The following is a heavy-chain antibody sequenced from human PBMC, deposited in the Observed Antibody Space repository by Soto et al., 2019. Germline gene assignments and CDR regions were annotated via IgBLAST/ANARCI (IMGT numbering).Heavy chain of an antibody. V-gene: IGHV5-51*01. CDR3: ARRGYCSGGSCFSAAFDI. D-gene: IGHD2-15*01. J-gene: IGHJ3*02. CDR2: IYPGDSDT. CDR1: GYSFTSYW. Sequence: LGESLKISCKGSGYSFTSYWIGWVRQMPGKGLEWMGIIYPGDSDTRYSPSFQGQVTISVDKSISTAYLQWSSLKASDTAMYYCARRGYCSGGSCFSAAFDIWGQGTVVTVSS.